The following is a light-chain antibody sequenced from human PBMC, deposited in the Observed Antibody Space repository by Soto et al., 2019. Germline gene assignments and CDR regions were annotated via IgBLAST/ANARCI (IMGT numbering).Light chain of an antibody. CDR2: DNS. CDR3: QSYDSSLSGLGV. J-gene: IGLJ2*01. V-gene: IGLV1-40*01. Sequence: QSVLTQPPSVSGAPGQRVTISCTGSSSNIGAGYDVHWYQQLPGTAPKLLIYDNSNRPSGVPDRFSGSKSGTSASLAITGLQAEDEADYYCQSYDSSLSGLGVFGGGTKLTVL. CDR1: SSNIGAGYD.